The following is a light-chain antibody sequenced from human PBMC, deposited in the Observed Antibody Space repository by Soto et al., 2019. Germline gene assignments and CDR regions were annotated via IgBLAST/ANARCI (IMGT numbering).Light chain of an antibody. CDR1: QTIIRY. CDR3: QQSYSTLFT. Sequence: DIQMTQSPSSLSAYVGDRVTITCRASQTIIRYLNWYQQKPGRAPNLLIYAASSLHTGVPSRFSASGSGTEFTLTISSLQPEDSATYYCQQSYSTLFTFGPGTRVEIK. V-gene: IGKV1-39*01. CDR2: AAS. J-gene: IGKJ3*01.